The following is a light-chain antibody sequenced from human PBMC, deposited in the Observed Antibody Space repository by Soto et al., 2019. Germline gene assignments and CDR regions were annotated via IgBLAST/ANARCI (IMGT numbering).Light chain of an antibody. Sequence: QSALTQPPSASGSPGQSVTISCTGTGSDVGGYNYVSWYQQLPGTAPKLLIYDNNKRPSGIPDRFSGSKSGTSGTLDITGLQTGDEADYYCATWDGSLPGEVFGGGTKLTVL. J-gene: IGLJ2*01. CDR1: GSDVGGYNY. V-gene: IGLV1-51*01. CDR2: DNN. CDR3: ATWDGSLPGEV.